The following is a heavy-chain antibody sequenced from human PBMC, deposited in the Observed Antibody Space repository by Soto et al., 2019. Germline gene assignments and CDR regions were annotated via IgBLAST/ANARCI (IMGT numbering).Heavy chain of an antibody. J-gene: IGHJ6*02. CDR2: INHSGST. CDR3: ARRGFVDYDFWSGYYRGYGMDV. CDR1: GGSFSGYY. D-gene: IGHD3-3*01. V-gene: IGHV4-34*01. Sequence: QVQLQQWGAGLLKPSETLSLTCAVYGGSFSGYYWSWIRQPPGKGLEGIGEINHSGSTNYNPSLKSRVTISVDTSKNQFSLKLSSVTAADTAVYYCARRGFVDYDFWSGYYRGYGMDVWGQGTTVTVSS.